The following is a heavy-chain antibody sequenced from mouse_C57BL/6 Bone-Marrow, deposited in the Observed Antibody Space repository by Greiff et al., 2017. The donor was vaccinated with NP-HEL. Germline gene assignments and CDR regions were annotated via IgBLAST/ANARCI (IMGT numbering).Heavy chain of an antibody. D-gene: IGHD1-1*01. J-gene: IGHJ2*01. V-gene: IGHV2-9-1*01. CDR1: GFSLTSYA. CDR2: IWTGGGT. CDR3: ARMGYYYGSSSYYFDY. Sequence: VMLVESGPGLVAPSQSLSITCTVSGFSLTSYAISWVRQPPGKGLEWLGVIWTGGGTNYNSALKSRLSISKDNSKSQVFLKMNSLQTDDTARYYCARMGYYYGSSSYYFDYWGQGTTLTVSS.